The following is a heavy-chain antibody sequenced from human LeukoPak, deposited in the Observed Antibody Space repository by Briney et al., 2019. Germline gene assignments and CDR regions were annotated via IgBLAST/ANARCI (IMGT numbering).Heavy chain of an antibody. V-gene: IGHV3-7*03. J-gene: IGHJ4*02. CDR2: IKQDGSEK. D-gene: IGHD3-22*01. CDR3: AKGGYYYDSSGFDY. CDR1: GFTFSSYW. Sequence: GSLRLSCAASGFTFSSYWMSWVRQAPGKGLEWVANIKQDGSEKYYVDSVKGRFTISRDNAKNSLYLQMNSLRAEDTAVYYCAKGGYYYDSSGFDYWGQGILVTVSS.